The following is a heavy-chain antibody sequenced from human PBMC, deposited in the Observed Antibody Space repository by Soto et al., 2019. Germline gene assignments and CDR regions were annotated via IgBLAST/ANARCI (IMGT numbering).Heavy chain of an antibody. Sequence: ASVKVSCKASGYTFTSNGISWVRQAPGQGLEWMGWIYPYNGNTNYGHNFHGRVTMTTDTSTSTAYMELRSLRSDDTAVYYCARVGVCGGHCYLPGHDAFDLWGQGTMVTVSS. J-gene: IGHJ3*01. CDR1: GYTFTSNG. D-gene: IGHD2-21*02. CDR3: ARVGVCGGHCYLPGHDAFDL. V-gene: IGHV1-18*04. CDR2: IYPYNGNT.